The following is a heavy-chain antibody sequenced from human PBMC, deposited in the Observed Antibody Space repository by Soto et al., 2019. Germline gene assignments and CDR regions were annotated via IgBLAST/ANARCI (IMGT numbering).Heavy chain of an antibody. CDR1: GYTLTSYD. J-gene: IGHJ5*02. CDR3: ARGPYSSSWYNGFDP. D-gene: IGHD6-13*01. V-gene: IGHV1-8*01. Sequence: ASGKVACEATGYTLTSYDINWVRQATGQGLEWMGWMNPNSGNTGYAQKFQGRVTMTRNTSISTAYMELSSLRSEDTAVYYCARGPYSSSWYNGFDPWGQGTLVTVSS. CDR2: MNPNSGNT.